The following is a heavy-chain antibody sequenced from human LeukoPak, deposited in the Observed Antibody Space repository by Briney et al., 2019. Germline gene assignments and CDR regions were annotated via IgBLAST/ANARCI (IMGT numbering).Heavy chain of an antibody. V-gene: IGHV3-53*01. Sequence: PGGSLRLSCAASGFTVSSNYMSWVRQAPGKGLEWVSVIYSGGSTYYADSVKGRFTISRDNSKNTPYLQMNSLRAEDTAVYYCARNRPLRAFDIWGQGTMVTVSS. CDR1: GFTVSSNY. CDR3: ARNRPLRAFDI. CDR2: IYSGGST. J-gene: IGHJ3*02.